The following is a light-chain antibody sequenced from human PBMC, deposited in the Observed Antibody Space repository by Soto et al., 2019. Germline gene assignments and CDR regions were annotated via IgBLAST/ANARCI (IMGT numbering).Light chain of an antibody. CDR3: CSNAGSSTSVV. CDR2: EGS. J-gene: IGLJ2*01. Sequence: QSALTQPASVSGSPGQSITISCTGTSSDVGSYNLVSWYQQHPGKAPKLMIYEGSKRPSGVSNRFSGSKSGNTASLTISGLQAEDEAVYYCCSNAGSSTSVVFGGGTKLTVL. V-gene: IGLV2-23*01. CDR1: SSDVGSYNL.